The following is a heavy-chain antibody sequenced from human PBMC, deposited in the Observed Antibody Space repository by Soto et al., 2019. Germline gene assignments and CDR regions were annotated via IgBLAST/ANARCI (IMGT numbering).Heavy chain of an antibody. Sequence: ASVKVSCKVSGYTLTELSMHWVRQAPGRGLEWMGGLDPEDGETIYAQKFQGRVTMTEDTSTDTAYMELSSLRSEDTAVYYCAFWGVIASDAFDIWGQGTMVTVS. V-gene: IGHV1-24*01. D-gene: IGHD3-16*02. J-gene: IGHJ3*02. CDR1: GYTLTELS. CDR2: LDPEDGET. CDR3: AFWGVIASDAFDI.